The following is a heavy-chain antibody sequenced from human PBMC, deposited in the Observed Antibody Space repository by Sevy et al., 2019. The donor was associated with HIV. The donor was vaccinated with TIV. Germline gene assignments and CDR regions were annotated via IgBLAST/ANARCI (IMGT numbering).Heavy chain of an antibody. CDR1: GYSISSGYY. V-gene: IGHV4-38-2*01. CDR2: IYHRGST. CDR3: ARSPRYHYYMDV. Sequence: SETRSLTCAVSGYSISSGYYWGWIRQPPGKGLEWIGSIYHRGSTYYNPSLKSRVTISVDTSKNQFSLKLSSVTAADTAVYYCARSPRYHYYMDVWGKGTTVTVSS. J-gene: IGHJ6*03.